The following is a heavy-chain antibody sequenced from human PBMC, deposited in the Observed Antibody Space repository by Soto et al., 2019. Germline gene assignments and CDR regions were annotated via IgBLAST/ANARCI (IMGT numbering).Heavy chain of an antibody. V-gene: IGHV3-23*01. CDR3: AKRWPGGQSLEWLPLGY. Sequence: EVQLLESGGGLVQPGGSLRLSCAASGFTFSSYAMSWVRQAPGKGLEWVSVISGSGSSTYYADSVKGRFTISRDNSKNTVYLQMNSLRAEDTARYYWAKRWPGGQSLEWLPLGYWGQGTLVTVSS. D-gene: IGHD3-3*01. J-gene: IGHJ4*02. CDR2: ISGSGSST. CDR1: GFTFSSYA.